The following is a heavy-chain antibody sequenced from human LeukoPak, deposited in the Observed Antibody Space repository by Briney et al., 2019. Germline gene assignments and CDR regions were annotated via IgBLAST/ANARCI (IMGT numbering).Heavy chain of an antibody. CDR2: IKQDGSEK. CDR1: GFTFSSYW. CDR3: ARPYSSDWYGWFDP. V-gene: IGHV3-7*04. D-gene: IGHD6-13*01. Sequence: AGSLTLSCAASGFTFSSYWMTWVRQAPGKGLEWVANIKQDGSEKYYVDSVRGRFTISRDNAKNSLYLQMNSLRAEDTAVYYCARPYSSDWYGWFDPWGQGALVSVSS. J-gene: IGHJ5*02.